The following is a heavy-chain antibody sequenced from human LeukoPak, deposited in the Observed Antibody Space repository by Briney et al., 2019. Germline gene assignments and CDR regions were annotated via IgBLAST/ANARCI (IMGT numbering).Heavy chain of an antibody. CDR3: AKDAASEPLYYYDSSGYNGLDY. Sequence: GGSLRLSCAASGFTFSSYAMHWVRQAPGKGLEWVAVISYDGSNKYYADSVKGRFTISRDNSKNTLYLQMNSLRAEDTAVYYCAKDAASEPLYYYDSSGYNGLDYWGQGTLVTVSS. CDR2: ISYDGSNK. V-gene: IGHV3-30*04. J-gene: IGHJ4*02. D-gene: IGHD3-22*01. CDR1: GFTFSSYA.